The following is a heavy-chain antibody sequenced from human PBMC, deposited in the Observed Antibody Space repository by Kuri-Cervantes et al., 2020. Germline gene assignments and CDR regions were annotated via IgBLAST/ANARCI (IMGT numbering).Heavy chain of an antibody. V-gene: IGHV4-39*07. CDR3: ARGGRGDYFI. Sequence: GSLRLSCTVSGGSISSSTYYWGWIRQPPGKGLEWIGNIYYSGSTYYNPSLKSRVTISVDTSKNQFSLKLSSVTAADTAVYYCARGGRGDYFIWGQGTLVTVSS. D-gene: IGHD4-17*01. J-gene: IGHJ4*02. CDR2: IYYSGST. CDR1: GGSISSSTYY.